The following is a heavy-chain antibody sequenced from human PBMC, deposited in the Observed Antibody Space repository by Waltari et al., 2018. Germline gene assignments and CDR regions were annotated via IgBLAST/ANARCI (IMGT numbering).Heavy chain of an antibody. J-gene: IGHJ6*02. V-gene: IGHV3-30*18. D-gene: IGHD1-7*01. CDR2: ISNDGTDK. Sequence: QVQLVESGGGVVQPGGSLRLSCAAPGFTFYSLGLPWVRQAPGKGLEWVALISNDGTDKYYGDSVKGRFTISRDNSRNTVHLQMDSLRAEDTAVYYCAKGLWELPPYYYYVMDVWGQGTTVTVSS. CDR3: AKGLWELPPYYYYVMDV. CDR1: GFTFYSLG.